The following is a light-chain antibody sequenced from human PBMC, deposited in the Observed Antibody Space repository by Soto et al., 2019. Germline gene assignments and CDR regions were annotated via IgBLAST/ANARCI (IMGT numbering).Light chain of an antibody. Sequence: EFVLTQSPGTLSLSPGERATLSCSASQTVRNNYLAWYQQKPGQAPRLLIYDASSRATGIPARFSGSGSGTDFTLTISSLEPEDFAVYYCQQRSNWPPDFGQGTRLEIK. CDR2: DAS. V-gene: IGKV3D-20*02. J-gene: IGKJ5*01. CDR3: QQRSNWPPD. CDR1: QTVRNNY.